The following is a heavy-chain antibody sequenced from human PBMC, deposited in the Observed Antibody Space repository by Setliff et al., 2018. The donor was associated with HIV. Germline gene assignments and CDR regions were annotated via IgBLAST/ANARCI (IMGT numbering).Heavy chain of an antibody. Sequence: SETLSLTCTVSGDSISSGTYYWSRIRQPAGKGLQWSGRIYYVGWSKYNPSLEVRVTMSVDTSNNQFSLSLTSVTAADTAVYYCVRSIHGGGSEPFDTWGQGILVTVSS. CDR1: GDSISSGTYY. CDR2: IYYVGWS. CDR3: VRSIHGGGSEPFDT. D-gene: IGHD3-10*01. J-gene: IGHJ5*02. V-gene: IGHV4-61*10.